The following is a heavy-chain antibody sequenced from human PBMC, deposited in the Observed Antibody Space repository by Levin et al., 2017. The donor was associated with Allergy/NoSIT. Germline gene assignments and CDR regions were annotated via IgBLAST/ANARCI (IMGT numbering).Heavy chain of an antibody. Sequence: GGSLRLSCKASGYTFTGYYMHWVRQAPGQGLEWMGWINPNSGGTNYAQKFQGRVTMTRDTSISTAYMELSRLRSDDTAVYYCARDDFRDQGPNWFDPWGQGTLVTVSS. CDR1: GYTFTGYY. CDR3: ARDDFRDQGPNWFDP. CDR2: INPNSGGT. D-gene: IGHD3-3*01. V-gene: IGHV1-2*02. J-gene: IGHJ5*02.